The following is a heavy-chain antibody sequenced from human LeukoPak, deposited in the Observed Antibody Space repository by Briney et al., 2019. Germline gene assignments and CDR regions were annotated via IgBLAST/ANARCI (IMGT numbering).Heavy chain of an antibody. J-gene: IGHJ3*02. CDR3: ARDHAYAFDI. D-gene: IGHD2-2*01. CDR1: GFTFSNYA. CDR2: IGSAI. V-gene: IGHV3-48*01. Sequence: GGSLRLSCAASGFTFSNYAVSWVRQAPGKGLEWISYIGSAIYYADSVKGRFTISRDNAKNSLYLQMNSLRAEDTAVYYCARDHAYAFDIWGQGTLVTVSS.